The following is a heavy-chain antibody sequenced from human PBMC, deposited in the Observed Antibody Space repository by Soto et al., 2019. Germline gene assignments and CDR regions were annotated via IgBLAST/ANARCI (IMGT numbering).Heavy chain of an antibody. D-gene: IGHD1-26*01. V-gene: IGHV1-18*04. CDR2: INVDNGET. CDR3: ARCISGAYSDWFAP. J-gene: IGHJ5*02. Sequence: QVQLVQSGAEVKKPGASVKVSCKASGYNFMRYGFTWVRQAPGQGLEWMGWINVDNGETKYPQKIQGRVTMTTDTSTSTVYMELRSLTSDDTAVYYCARCISGAYSDWFAPWGHGTLVTVSS. CDR1: GYNFMRYG.